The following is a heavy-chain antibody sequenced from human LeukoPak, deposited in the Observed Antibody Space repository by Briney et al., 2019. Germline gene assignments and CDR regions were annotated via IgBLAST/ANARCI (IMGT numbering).Heavy chain of an antibody. CDR3: ARLGGTYYGDLDS. CDR2: FYYSGST. CDR1: GGSISSSSYY. D-gene: IGHD1-26*01. J-gene: IGHJ4*02. V-gene: IGHV4-39*01. Sequence: SETLSLTCTVSGGSISSSSYYWGWIRQPPGKGLEWIGSFYYSGSTYYNPSLKSRVTISLDTSKNQFSLRLSSVTAADTALYYCARLGGTYYGDLDSWGQGTLVTVSS.